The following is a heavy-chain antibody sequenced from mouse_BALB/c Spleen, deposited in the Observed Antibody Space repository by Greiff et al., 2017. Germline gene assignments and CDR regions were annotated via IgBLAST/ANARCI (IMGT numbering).Heavy chain of an antibody. J-gene: IGHJ4*01. CDR3: ARGGSYAMDY. CDR1: GFTFTDYY. CDR2: IRNKANGYTT. V-gene: IGHV7-3*02. Sequence: EVQLVESGGGLVQPGGSLRLSCATSGFTFTDYYMSWVRQRPGKALEWVGFIRNKANGYTTEYSASVKGRFTISRDNSQSILYLQMNTLRAEDSANYDCARGGSYAMDYWGQGTSVTVSS.